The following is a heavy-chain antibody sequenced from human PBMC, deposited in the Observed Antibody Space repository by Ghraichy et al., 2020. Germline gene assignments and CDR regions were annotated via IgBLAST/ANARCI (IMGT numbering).Heavy chain of an antibody. Sequence: GGSLRLSCAASGFTFSGSAMHWVRQASGKGLEWVGRIRSKANSYATAYAASVKGRFTISRDDSKNTAYLQMNSLKTEDTAVYYCTRHGDPFGYSYGSSFDYWGQGTLVTVSS. CDR2: IRSKANSYAT. CDR1: GFTFSGSA. D-gene: IGHD5-18*01. V-gene: IGHV3-73*01. J-gene: IGHJ4*02. CDR3: TRHGDPFGYSYGSSFDY.